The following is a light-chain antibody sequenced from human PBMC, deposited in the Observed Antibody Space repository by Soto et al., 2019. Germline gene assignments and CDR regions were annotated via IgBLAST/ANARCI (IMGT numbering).Light chain of an antibody. CDR3: SSYTTSSTVV. J-gene: IGLJ1*01. CDR1: SSDVGGYNF. Sequence: QSALTQPASVFGSPGQSITISCTGTSSDVGGYNFVSWYQQLPGKAPKLMIYEVTSRPSGVSNRFSGSKSGNTASLTISGLQPEDEADYYCSSYTTSSTVVFGTGPKVTVL. V-gene: IGLV2-14*03. CDR2: EVT.